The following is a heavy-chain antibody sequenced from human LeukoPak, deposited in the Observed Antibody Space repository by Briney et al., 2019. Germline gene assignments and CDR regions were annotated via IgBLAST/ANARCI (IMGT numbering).Heavy chain of an antibody. CDR3: ASKDY. Sequence: SETLSLTCTVCGGSISSVDYYWSWIRQPPGKGLEWIGYISHSGSTYYNPSLKSRVAISVDRSKNQFSLKLSSVTAADTAVYYCASKDYWGQGTLVTVSS. J-gene: IGHJ4*02. CDR1: GGSISSVDYY. CDR2: ISHSGST. V-gene: IGHV4-30-2*01.